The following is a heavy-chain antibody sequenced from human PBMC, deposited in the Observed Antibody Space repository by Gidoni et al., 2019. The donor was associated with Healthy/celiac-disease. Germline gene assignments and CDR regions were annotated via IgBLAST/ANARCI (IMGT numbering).Heavy chain of an antibody. D-gene: IGHD3-16*01. V-gene: IGHV1-69*08. J-gene: IGHJ3*02. CDR2: IIPILGIA. CDR1: GGTFSSYT. CDR3: ARDLSTASSTFDAFDI. Sequence: QVQLVQSGAEVKKPGSSVKVSCKASGGTFSSYTISWVRQAPGQGLEWMGRIIPILGIANYAQKFQGRVTITADKSTSTAYMELSSLRSEDTAVYYCARDLSTASSTFDAFDIWGQGTMVTVSS.